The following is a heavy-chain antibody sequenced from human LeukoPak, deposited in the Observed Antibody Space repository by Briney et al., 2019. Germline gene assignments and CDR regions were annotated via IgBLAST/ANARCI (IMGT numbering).Heavy chain of an antibody. CDR2: INHSGST. CDR3: ARRRYCSSTSCDGRYFDL. J-gene: IGHJ2*01. Sequence: SETLSLTCARYGGSFSGYYWSWIRQPPGKRLEWIGEINHSGSTNYNPSLKSRVTISVDTSKNQFSLKLSSVTAADTAVYYCARRRYCSSTSCDGRYFDLWGRGTLVTVSS. CDR1: GGSFSGYY. V-gene: IGHV4-34*01. D-gene: IGHD2-2*01.